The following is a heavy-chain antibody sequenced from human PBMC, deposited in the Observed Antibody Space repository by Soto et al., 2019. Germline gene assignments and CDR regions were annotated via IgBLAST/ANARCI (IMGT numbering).Heavy chain of an antibody. V-gene: IGHV6-1*01. J-gene: IGHJ6*02. D-gene: IGHD5-18*01. CDR1: GDSVSSNSAA. Sequence: SQTLSLTCAISGDSVSSNSAAWNWIRQSPSRGLEWLGRTYYRSKWYNDYAVSVKSRITINPDTSKNQFSLQLNSVTPEDTAVYYCARVLYSYGFEREETVYFPYYYYYGMDVWGQGTTVTVSS. CDR3: ARVLYSYGFEREETVYFPYYYYYGMDV. CDR2: TYYRSKWYN.